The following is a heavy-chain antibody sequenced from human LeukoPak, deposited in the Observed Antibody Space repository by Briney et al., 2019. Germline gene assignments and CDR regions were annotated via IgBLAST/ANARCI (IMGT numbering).Heavy chain of an antibody. CDR2: ISDSGST. Sequence: SETLSLTCVVSGGSLSTHHWSWIRQSPGRGLEWIGYISDSGSTNYNPSLKSRVTISVDTSKNQFSLKLNSVTAADTAVYYCARHYGPWGQGTLVTVSS. D-gene: IGHD3-10*01. J-gene: IGHJ5*02. V-gene: IGHV4-59*08. CDR3: ARHYGP. CDR1: GGSLSTHH.